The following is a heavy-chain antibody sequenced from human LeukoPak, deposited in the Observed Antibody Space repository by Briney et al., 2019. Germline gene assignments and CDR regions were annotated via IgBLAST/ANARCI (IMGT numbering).Heavy chain of an antibody. CDR2: IYYSGST. CDR3: ARLLESDTAMVTDWYFDL. D-gene: IGHD5-18*01. V-gene: IGHV4-39*01. J-gene: IGHJ2*01. CDR1: GGSISSSSYY. Sequence: PSETLSLTCTVSGGSISSSSYYWGWIRQPPGKGLEWIGSIYYSGSTYYNPSLKSRVTISVDTSKNQFSLKLSSVTAADTAVYYCARLLESDTAMVTDWYFDLWGRGTLVTVSS.